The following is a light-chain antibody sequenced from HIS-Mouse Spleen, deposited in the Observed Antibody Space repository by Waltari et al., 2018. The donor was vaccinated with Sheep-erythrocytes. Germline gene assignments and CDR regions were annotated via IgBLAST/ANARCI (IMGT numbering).Light chain of an antibody. V-gene: IGKV3-20*01. CDR3: QQYGSSPYT. J-gene: IGKJ2*01. Sequence: EIVLTQSPGTLSLSPGERATLSCRASQSVSSSYLAWYQQNPGQAPRLLIDGASGRATGIPDRFSGSGSGTDFTLTISRREPEDFAVYYCQQYGSSPYTFGQGTKLEIK. CDR2: GAS. CDR1: QSVSSSY.